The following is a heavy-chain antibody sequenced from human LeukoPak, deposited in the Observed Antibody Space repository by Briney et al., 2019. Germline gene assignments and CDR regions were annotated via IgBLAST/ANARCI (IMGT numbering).Heavy chain of an antibody. D-gene: IGHD6-19*01. V-gene: IGHV1-69*13. CDR2: IVPIFGTA. J-gene: IGHJ6*02. CDR3: ARGASYSSGWYLDYYYYGMDV. Sequence: ASVKVSCKASGGTFSSYAISWVRQAPGQGLEWMGGIVPIFGTANYAQKFQGRVTITADESTSTAYMELSSLRSEDTAVYYCARGASYSSGWYLDYYYYGMDVWGQGTMVTVSS. CDR1: GGTFSSYA.